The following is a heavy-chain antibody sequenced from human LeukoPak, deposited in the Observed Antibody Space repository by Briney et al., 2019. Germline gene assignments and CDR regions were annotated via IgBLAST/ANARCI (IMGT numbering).Heavy chain of an antibody. CDR3: ARAAAGYSYY. Sequence: SETLSLTCTVSGGSISSSSYYWGWIRQPPGKGLEWIGSIYYSGSTYYNPSLKSRVTISVDTSKNQFSLKLSSVTAADTAVYYCARAAAGYSYYWGQGTLVTVSS. CDR1: GGSISSSSYY. D-gene: IGHD6-13*01. J-gene: IGHJ4*02. CDR2: IYYSGST. V-gene: IGHV4-39*01.